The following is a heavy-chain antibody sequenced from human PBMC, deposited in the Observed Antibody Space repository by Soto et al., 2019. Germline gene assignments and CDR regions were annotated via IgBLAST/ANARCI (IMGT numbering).Heavy chain of an antibody. CDR2: IYHSGST. J-gene: IGHJ6*02. CDR1: GGSISSSNW. D-gene: IGHD2-2*01. Sequence: QVQLQESGPGLVKPSGTLSLTCAVSGGSISSSNWWSWVRQPPGKGLEWIGEIYHSGSTNYNPSLKIRVTLSVDKSKNQFSLKLSSVTAADTAVYYCARDRVVVPAANGVGYYYYGMDVWGQGTTVTVSS. CDR3: ARDRVVVPAANGVGYYYYGMDV. V-gene: IGHV4-4*02.